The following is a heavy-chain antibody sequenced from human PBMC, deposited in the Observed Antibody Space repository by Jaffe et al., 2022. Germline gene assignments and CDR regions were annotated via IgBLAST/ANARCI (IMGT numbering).Heavy chain of an antibody. CDR1: GFTFSRNA. J-gene: IGHJ4*02. CDR3: AKDEQGGYFDY. D-gene: IGHD2-15*01. V-gene: IGHV3-23*01. Sequence: EVKLLESGGGLVQPGGSLRLSCAASGFTFSRNAMSWIRQAPGKGLEWVSAIGSGGDSTDYADAVKGRFTISRDNSKNTLYLQMNSLRAEDMAVYYCAKDEQGGYFDYWGQGTLVTVSS. CDR2: IGSGGDST.